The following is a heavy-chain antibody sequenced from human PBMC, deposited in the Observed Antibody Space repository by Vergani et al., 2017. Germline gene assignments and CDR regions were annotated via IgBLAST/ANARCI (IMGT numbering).Heavy chain of an antibody. J-gene: IGHJ4*02. CDR2: IIPISGRA. D-gene: IGHD3-10*01. V-gene: IGHV1-69*13. Sequence: QVQLVQSGAEVKKPGSSVKVSCKASGGTFSSYAISWVRQAPGQGLEWMGRIIPISGRANYAQKFQSRVTMTADESTSTAYMELCSLRAEDTAVYYCARDRIGELHFDYWGQGTLVTVSS. CDR1: GGTFSSYA. CDR3: ARDRIGELHFDY.